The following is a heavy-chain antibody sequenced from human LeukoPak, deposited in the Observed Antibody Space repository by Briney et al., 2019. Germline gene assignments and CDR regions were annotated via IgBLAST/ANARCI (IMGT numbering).Heavy chain of an antibody. Sequence: GASVKVSCTASEDTFTRHYIHWVRQAPGQGLEWMGRINTNTGNPTYAQGFTGRFVFSLDTSVSTAHLQISSLKAEDTAVYYCARGGYSGYDSEYGLDVWGQGTTVTVSS. D-gene: IGHD5-12*01. CDR1: EDTFTRHY. CDR3: ARGGYSGYDSEYGLDV. J-gene: IGHJ6*02. V-gene: IGHV7-4-1*02. CDR2: INTNTGNP.